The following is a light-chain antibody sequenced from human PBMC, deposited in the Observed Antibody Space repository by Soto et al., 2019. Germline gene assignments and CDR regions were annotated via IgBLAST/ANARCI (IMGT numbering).Light chain of an antibody. V-gene: IGLV2-14*01. CDR2: EVS. CDR1: ISDVGGYNW. J-gene: IGLJ2*01. Sequence: QSVLTQPASVSGSPGQSITISCTGTISDVGGYNWVAWYQQHPGKVPKLIIYEVSIRPSGVSNRFSGSKSGNTASLTIAGLQPEDEAHYYCSSSSASGIHIFGGGTKLTVL. CDR3: SSSSASGIHI.